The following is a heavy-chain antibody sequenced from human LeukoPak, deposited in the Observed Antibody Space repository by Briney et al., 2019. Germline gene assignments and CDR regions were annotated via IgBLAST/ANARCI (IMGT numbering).Heavy chain of an antibody. CDR1: GYSISSGYY. Sequence: SETLSLTCAVSGYSISSGYYWGWVRQPPGKGLEWIGNIYHSGTTYYNPSLKSRVTISVDTSKNQFSLKLTSVTAADTAVYYCGRQRHIVAVPGSFDIWGQGTMVTVSS. CDR2: IYHSGTT. CDR3: GRQRHIVAVPGSFDI. J-gene: IGHJ3*02. V-gene: IGHV4-38-2*01. D-gene: IGHD2-2*01.